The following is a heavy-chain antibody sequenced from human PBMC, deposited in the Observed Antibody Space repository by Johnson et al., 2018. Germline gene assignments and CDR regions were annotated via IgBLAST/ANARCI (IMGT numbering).Heavy chain of an antibody. J-gene: IGHJ3*02. V-gene: IGHV3-66*02. D-gene: IGHD1-7*01. CDR3: ARPRSASSYDAFDI. CDR2: IYSGGST. CDR1: GFTVSSNY. Sequence: VQLVQSGGGVVQPGRSLRLSCAASGFTVSSNYMSWVRQAPGKGLEWVSVIYSGGSTYYADPVKGRFTISRDNSKNTLYLQRNSLRAEDTAVYYCARPRSASSYDAFDIWGQGTMVTVSS.